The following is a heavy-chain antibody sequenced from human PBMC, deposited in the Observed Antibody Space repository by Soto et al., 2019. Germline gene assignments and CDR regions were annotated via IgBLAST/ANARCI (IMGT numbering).Heavy chain of an antibody. D-gene: IGHD3-10*01. J-gene: IGHJ4*02. Sequence: EVQLVESGGGLVQPGGSLRLSWVVSGFTFSSYSMDWVRQAPGKGLEWVSYITSGSSTIHYADSVKGRFTISRDNAKNSVFLQMNSLRVEDTAVYYCVRDAGSLGYWGQGTLVTVSS. CDR2: ITSGSSTI. CDR3: VRDAGSLGY. CDR1: GFTFSSYS. V-gene: IGHV3-48*01.